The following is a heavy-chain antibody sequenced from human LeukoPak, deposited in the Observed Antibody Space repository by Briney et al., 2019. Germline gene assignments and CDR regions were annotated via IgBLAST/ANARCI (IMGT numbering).Heavy chain of an antibody. CDR3: AKEMMRRWFGNLIFPVDY. CDR1: GFTFDNYG. V-gene: IGHV3-30*18. Sequence: GGSLRLSCAASGFTFDNYGMHWVRQAPGKGLEWVAVTSYDGNNKYYADSVKGRFTISRDNSKNTLYLQMNNLRIEDTAVYYCAKEMMRRWFGNLIFPVDYWGQGTLVTVSS. J-gene: IGHJ4*02. D-gene: IGHD3-10*01. CDR2: TSYDGNNK.